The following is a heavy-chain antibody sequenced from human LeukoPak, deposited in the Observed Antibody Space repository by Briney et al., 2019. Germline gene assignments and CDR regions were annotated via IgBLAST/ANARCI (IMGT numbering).Heavy chain of an antibody. V-gene: IGHV4-39*07. D-gene: IGHD4-11*01. Sequence: NPSETLSLTCIVSGGSFSTSSYFWGWIRQPPGKGLEWIGTIYYTGSTYYNPSLKSRVTISEDTSKNRFSLNVTSLTAADTAIYYCARAPYNSKYYITGWGRGTLVTVSS. CDR2: IYYTGST. CDR1: GGSFSTSSYF. J-gene: IGHJ4*02. CDR3: ARAPYNSKYYITG.